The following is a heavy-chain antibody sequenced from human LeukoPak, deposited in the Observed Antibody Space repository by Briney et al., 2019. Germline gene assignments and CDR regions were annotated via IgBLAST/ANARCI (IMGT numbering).Heavy chain of an antibody. D-gene: IGHD1-14*01. V-gene: IGHV3-23*01. CDR3: AKPGEPSNYYFDY. J-gene: IGHJ4*02. CDR1: GFTFSTYD. CDR2: VRVNGRST. Sequence: GGSLRLYCTASGFTFSTYDMSWVRQAPGKGLEWVSTVRVNGRSTYYTDSVKGRFTISRDNSKNTLYLQMNSLRAEDTALYYCAKPGEPSNYYFDYWGQGALVTVSS.